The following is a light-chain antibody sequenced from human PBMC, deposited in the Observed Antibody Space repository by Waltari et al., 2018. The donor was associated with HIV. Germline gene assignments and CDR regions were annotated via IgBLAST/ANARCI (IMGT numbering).Light chain of an antibody. CDR3: KHDNKPPPGNT. J-gene: IGKJ5*01. CDR1: QCVGRN. V-gene: IGKV3-15*01. CDR2: GAS. Sequence: ELILTQSPSALPVSPWDRVTLSCRASQCVGRNLAWYQQKPGQSPRLVVYGASTRATGIPARFSGSGSETDFTLTISGLMSEDFAVYFCKHDNKPPPGNTFGQGTRLET.